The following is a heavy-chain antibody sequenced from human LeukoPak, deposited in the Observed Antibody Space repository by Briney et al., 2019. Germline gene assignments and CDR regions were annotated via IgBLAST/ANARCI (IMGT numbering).Heavy chain of an antibody. Sequence: ASVKVSCKASGYTFTSYYMHWVRQAPGQGLEWMGIINPSGGSASYAQKFQGRVTMTRDTSTSTVYMELSSLRSEDTAVYYCARAGDHFGTPDGAFDIWGQGTMVTVSS. CDR1: GYTFTSYY. V-gene: IGHV1-46*01. J-gene: IGHJ3*02. CDR2: INPSGGSA. CDR3: ARAGDHFGTPDGAFDI. D-gene: IGHD3-3*01.